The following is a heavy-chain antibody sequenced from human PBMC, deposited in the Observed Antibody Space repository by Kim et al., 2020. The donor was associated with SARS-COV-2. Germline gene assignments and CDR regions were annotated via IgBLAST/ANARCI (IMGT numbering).Heavy chain of an antibody. V-gene: IGHV3-11*04. CDR1: GFTFIDYY. CDR3: ATVPIRYVDRAFDY. Sequence: GGSLRLSCAASGFTFIDYYMSWIRQAPGKGLEWVSYISSSGSTIYYADSVKGRFTISRDNAKNSLYLQMNSLRAEDTAVYYCATVPIRYVDRAFDYWGQGTLVTVSS. J-gene: IGHJ4*02. D-gene: IGHD3-9*01. CDR2: ISSSGSTI.